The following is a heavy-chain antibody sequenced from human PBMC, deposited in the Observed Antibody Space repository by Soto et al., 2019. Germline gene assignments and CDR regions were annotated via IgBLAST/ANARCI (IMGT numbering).Heavy chain of an antibody. CDR2: INPNSGGT. D-gene: IGHD3-3*01. J-gene: IGHJ6*02. V-gene: IGHV1-2*02. CDR3: ARDQGWMYYAFWSGYYGMDV. Sequence: ASVKVSCKASGYTFTGYYMHWVRQAPGQGLEWMGWINPNSGGTNYAQKFQGRVTMTRDTSISTAYMELSRLRSDDTAVYYCARDQGWMYYAFWSGYYGMDVWGQGTTVTVSS. CDR1: GYTFTGYY.